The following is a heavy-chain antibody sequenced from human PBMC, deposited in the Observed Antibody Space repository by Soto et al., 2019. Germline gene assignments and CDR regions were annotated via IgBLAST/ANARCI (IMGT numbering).Heavy chain of an antibody. Sequence: ASVKVSCKASGYTFTSYYMHWVRQAPGQGLEWMGIINPSGGSTSYAQKFQGRVTMTRDTSTSTVYMELSSLRSEDTAVYYCARGRYYDFWSGYFPYYYYGMDVWGQGTTVTVSS. CDR3: ARGRYYDFWSGYFPYYYYGMDV. CDR2: INPSGGST. D-gene: IGHD3-3*01. CDR1: GYTFTSYY. J-gene: IGHJ6*02. V-gene: IGHV1-46*01.